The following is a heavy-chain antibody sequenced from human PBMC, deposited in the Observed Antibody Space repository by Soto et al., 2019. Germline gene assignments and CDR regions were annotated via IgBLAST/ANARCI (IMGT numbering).Heavy chain of an antibody. D-gene: IGHD3-10*01. Sequence: QISLKESGPALVKPTQSLTLICTFSGFSLSTDPVGVGWIRQPPGKALEWLALIYWDDAEHYRPSLKTRITKYKDPSKKQVVLTLTSMAPVATATYFCYPSSRRGHRIYTFEIRVHGTMVTVSA. CDR2: IYWDDAE. J-gene: IGHJ3*02. CDR1: GFSLSTDPVG. V-gene: IGHV2-5*02. CDR3: YPSSRRGHRIYTFEI.